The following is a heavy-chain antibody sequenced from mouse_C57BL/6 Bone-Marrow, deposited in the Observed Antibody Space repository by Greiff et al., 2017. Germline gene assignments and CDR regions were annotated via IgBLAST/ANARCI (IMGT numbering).Heavy chain of an antibody. V-gene: IGHV5-12*01. Sequence: DVKLVESGGGLVQPGGSLKLSCAASGFTFSDYYMYWVRQTPEKRLEWVAYISNGGGSTYYPDTVKGRFTISRDNAKNTLYLQMSRLKSEDTAMYYCARHYYGNPFDYWGQGTTLTVSS. CDR3: ARHYYGNPFDY. J-gene: IGHJ2*01. D-gene: IGHD1-1*01. CDR2: ISNGGGST. CDR1: GFTFSDYY.